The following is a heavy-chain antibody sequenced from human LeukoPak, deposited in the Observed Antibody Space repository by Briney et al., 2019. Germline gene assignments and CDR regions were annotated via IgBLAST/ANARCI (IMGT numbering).Heavy chain of an antibody. J-gene: IGHJ3*02. CDR2: INHSGST. Sequence: SETLSLTCAVYGGSFSGYYWSWIRQPPGKGLEWIGEINHSGSTNYNPSLKSRVTISVDTSKNQFSLKLSSVTAADTAVYYCARAGAYDYVWGSYRLADAFDIWGQGTMVTVSS. D-gene: IGHD3-16*02. CDR3: ARAGAYDYVWGSYRLADAFDI. CDR1: GGSFSGYY. V-gene: IGHV4-34*01.